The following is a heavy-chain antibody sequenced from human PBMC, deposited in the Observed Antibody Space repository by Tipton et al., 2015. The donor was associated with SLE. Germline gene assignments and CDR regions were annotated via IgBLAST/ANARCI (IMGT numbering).Heavy chain of an antibody. D-gene: IGHD3-3*01. V-gene: IGHV4-59*01. Sequence: LRLSCSVSGGSIRSYYWSWIRQTPGKGLEWIGYMYYSGITNYNPSLYGRVSISVDTSRNQFSLKMNSVTAADTAMYYCARGTPFMEWERNYFDPWGQGTLVTVSS. J-gene: IGHJ5*02. CDR2: MYYSGIT. CDR1: GGSIRSYY. CDR3: ARGTPFMEWERNYFDP.